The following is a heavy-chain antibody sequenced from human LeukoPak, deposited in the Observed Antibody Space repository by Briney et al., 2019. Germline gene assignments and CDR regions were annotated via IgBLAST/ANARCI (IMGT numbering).Heavy chain of an antibody. J-gene: IGHJ4*02. CDR3: ARDGYSSSWYGGGEPRGFDY. V-gene: IGHV4-61*02. Sequence: PSETLSLTCTVSGGSISSGSYYWSWIRQPAGKGLEWIGRIYTSGSTNYNPSLKSRVTISVDTSKNQFSLKLSSVTAADTAVYYCARDGYSSSWYGGGEPRGFDYWGQGTLVTVSS. CDR2: IYTSGST. CDR1: GGSISSGSYY. D-gene: IGHD6-13*01.